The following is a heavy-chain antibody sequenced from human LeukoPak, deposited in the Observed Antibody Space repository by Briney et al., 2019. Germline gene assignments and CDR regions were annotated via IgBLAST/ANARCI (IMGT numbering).Heavy chain of an antibody. J-gene: IGHJ6*03. CDR2: IKSKNNGETT. D-gene: IGHD2-15*01. CDR1: GFTFNNAW. Sequence: GGSLRLSCAASGFTFNNAWMSWVRQAPGKGLEWVGRIKSKNNGETTDYTAPVKGRFTISRDDSKNTLYLQMNSLRAEDTAVYYCAKVRLGYCSGGSCSRGGTPMDVWGKGTTVTISS. CDR3: AKVRLGYCSGGSCSRGGTPMDV. V-gene: IGHV3-15*01.